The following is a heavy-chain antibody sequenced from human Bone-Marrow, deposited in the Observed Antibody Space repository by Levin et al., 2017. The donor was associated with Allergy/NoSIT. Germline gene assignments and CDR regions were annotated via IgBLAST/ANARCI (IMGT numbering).Heavy chain of an antibody. V-gene: IGHV3-23*01. J-gene: IGHJ3*02. CDR2: ISGSGGST. Sequence: GGSLRLSCAASGFTFSSYAMSWVRQAPGKGLEWVSAISGSGGSTYYADSVKGRFTISRDNSKNTLYLQMNSLRAEDTAVYYCAKVSVDVVVVAATLGVDAFDIWGQGTMVTVSS. D-gene: IGHD2-15*01. CDR1: GFTFSSYA. CDR3: AKVSVDVVVVAATLGVDAFDI.